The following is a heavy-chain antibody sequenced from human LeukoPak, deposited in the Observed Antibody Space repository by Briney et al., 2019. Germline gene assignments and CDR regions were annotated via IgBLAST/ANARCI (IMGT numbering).Heavy chain of an antibody. J-gene: IGHJ3*01. V-gene: IGHV3-23*01. D-gene: IGHD1-26*01. CDR3: AKALKSGDYLSNAFDV. CDR1: GFTFSSYA. CDR2: IIGSYGST. Sequence: GGSLRLSCAASGFTFSSYAMSWVRQAPGKGLEWVSAIIGSYGSTYYADSVKGRFTVSGDSFKNTLYLQMNSLRAEDTAVYYCAKALKSGDYLSNAFDVWGQGTMVTVSS.